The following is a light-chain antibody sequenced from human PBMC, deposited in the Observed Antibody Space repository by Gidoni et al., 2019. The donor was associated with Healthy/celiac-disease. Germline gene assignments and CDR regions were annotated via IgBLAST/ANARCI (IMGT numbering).Light chain of an antibody. Sequence: QSVLTQPPSVSGAPGQRVTISCTGSSHNIGAVSDVHWYQQLPGTAPKLLIYGNSNRPSGVPDRFSGSKSGTSASLAITGLQAEDEADYYCQSYDSSLSAPVFGGGTKLTVL. CDR3: QSYDSSLSAPV. V-gene: IGLV1-40*01. J-gene: IGLJ2*01. CDR1: SHNIGAVSD. CDR2: GNS.